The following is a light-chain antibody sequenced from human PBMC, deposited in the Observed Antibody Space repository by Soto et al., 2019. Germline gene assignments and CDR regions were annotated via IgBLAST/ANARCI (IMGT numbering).Light chain of an antibody. CDR2: LGS. CDR3: MQALQTPFT. Sequence: DIVMTQSPLSQPVTPGEPASISCRSSQSLLHSNGYYYVDWYLQKPGQSPQLLIYLGSNRASGVPDRFSGSGSGTEFTLKISRVEAEDVGVYYCMQALQTPFTFGPGTRVDIK. J-gene: IGKJ3*01. CDR1: QSLLHSNGYYY. V-gene: IGKV2-28*01.